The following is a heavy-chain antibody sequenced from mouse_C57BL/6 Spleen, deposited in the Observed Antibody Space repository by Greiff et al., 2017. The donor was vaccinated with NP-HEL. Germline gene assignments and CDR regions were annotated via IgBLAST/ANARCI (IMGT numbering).Heavy chain of an antibody. J-gene: IGHJ2*01. CDR1: GYTFTDYN. V-gene: IGHV1-22*01. D-gene: IGHD4-1*01. CDR2: INPNNGGT. Sequence: EVQLQQSGPELVKPGASVKMSCKASGYTFTDYNMHWVKQSHGKSLEWIGYINPNNGGTSYNQKFKGKATLTVNKSSSTAYMELRSLTSEDSAVYYCARLGRRWYYFDYWGQGTTLTVSS. CDR3: ARLGRRWYYFDY.